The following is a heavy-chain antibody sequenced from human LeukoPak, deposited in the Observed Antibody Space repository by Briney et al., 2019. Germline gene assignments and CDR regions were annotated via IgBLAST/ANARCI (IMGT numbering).Heavy chain of an antibody. Sequence: GGSLRLSCEASGFRFNNAWMNWVRQAPGKGLEWVSYISSSGSTIYYADSVKGRFTISRDNAKNSLYLQMNSLRAEDTAVYYCARERIAVAGYYYYYMDVWGKGTTVTVSS. CDR2: ISSSGSTI. V-gene: IGHV3-48*04. CDR1: GFRFNNAW. J-gene: IGHJ6*03. D-gene: IGHD6-19*01. CDR3: ARERIAVAGYYYYYMDV.